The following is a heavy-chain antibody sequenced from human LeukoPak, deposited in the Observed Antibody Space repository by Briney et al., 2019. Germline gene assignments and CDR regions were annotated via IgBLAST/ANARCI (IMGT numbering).Heavy chain of an antibody. CDR3: AKDGIGCGGDCYSDY. V-gene: IGHV3-23*01. CDR1: GFTFSSYA. D-gene: IGHD2-21*02. Sequence: PGGSLRLSCAASGFTFSSYAMSWVRQAPGKGLEWVSAISGSGGSTYYADSVKGRFTISRDNSKSTLYLQMNSLRAEDTAVYYCAKDGIGCGGDCYSDYWGQGTLVTVSS. J-gene: IGHJ4*02. CDR2: ISGSGGST.